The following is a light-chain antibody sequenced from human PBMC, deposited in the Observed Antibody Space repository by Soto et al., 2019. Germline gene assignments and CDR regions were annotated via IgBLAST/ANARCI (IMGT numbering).Light chain of an antibody. CDR1: QSLVYSDGNTY. J-gene: IGKJ2*01. Sequence: DVVMTQSPLSLPVTLGLPASISCRSSQSLVYSDGNTYLSWFQQRPGQSPRRLIYKVSNRDSGVPDRLSGSGSGTDFTLKISRVEAEDVAVYYCMQGTHWPYTFGQGTKLEI. CDR2: KVS. V-gene: IGKV2-30*01. CDR3: MQGTHWPYT.